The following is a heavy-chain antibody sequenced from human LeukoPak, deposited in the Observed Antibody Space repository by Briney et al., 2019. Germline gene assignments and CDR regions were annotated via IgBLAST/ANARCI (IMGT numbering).Heavy chain of an antibody. CDR1: GGSFSGYY. V-gene: IGHV4-34*01. CDR3: ASRIDYDYVWGSYRQYYFDY. CDR2: INHSGST. J-gene: IGHJ4*02. Sequence: SETLSLTCAVYGGSFSGYYWSWIRQPPGKGLEWIGEINHSGSTNYNPSLKSRVTISVDTSKNQFSLKLSSVTAADTAVYYCASRIDYDYVWGSYRQYYFDYWGQGTLVTVSS. D-gene: IGHD3-16*02.